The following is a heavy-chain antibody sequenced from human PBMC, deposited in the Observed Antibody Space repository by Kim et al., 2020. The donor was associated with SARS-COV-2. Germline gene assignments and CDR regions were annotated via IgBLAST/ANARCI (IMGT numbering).Heavy chain of an antibody. D-gene: IGHD3-3*01. CDR3: ARRAEWLSGYYYYMDV. J-gene: IGHJ6*03. CDR2: INHRGST. V-gene: IGHV4-34*01. CDR1: GGSFSGYY. Sequence: SETLSLTCAVYGGSFSGYYWSWIRQPPGKGLEWIGEINHRGSTNYNPSLKSRVTISVDTSKNQFSLKVSSVTAADTAVYYCARRAEWLSGYYYYMDVWGKGTTVTVSS.